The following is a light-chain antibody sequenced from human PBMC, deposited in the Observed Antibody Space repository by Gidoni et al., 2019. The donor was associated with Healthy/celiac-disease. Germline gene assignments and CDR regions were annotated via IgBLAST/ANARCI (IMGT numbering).Light chain of an antibody. Sequence: SALTRPRSVSGSPGRSVTISSTGTSSDVGGYNCGSWYQKHPGKAPKLMIYDVSKRPSWVPDRFSGSKSGNTASLTISGLQAEDEADYYCCSYAGSYTVVFGGGTKLTVL. CDR3: CSYAGSYTVV. CDR2: DVS. CDR1: SSDVGGYNC. J-gene: IGLJ2*01. V-gene: IGLV2-11*01.